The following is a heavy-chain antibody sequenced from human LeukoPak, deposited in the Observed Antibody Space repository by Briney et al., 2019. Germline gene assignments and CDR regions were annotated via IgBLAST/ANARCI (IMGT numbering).Heavy chain of an antibody. Sequence: SGGSLRLSCAASGFTFSSYSMNWVRQAPGKGLEWVSSISSSSSYIYYADSVKGRFTISRDNAKNSLYLQMNSLRAEDTAVYYCARRRDSGSLQHFDYWGQGTLVTVSS. V-gene: IGHV3-21*04. CDR3: ARRRDSGSLQHFDY. CDR1: GFTFSSYS. CDR2: ISSSSSYI. D-gene: IGHD1-26*01. J-gene: IGHJ4*02.